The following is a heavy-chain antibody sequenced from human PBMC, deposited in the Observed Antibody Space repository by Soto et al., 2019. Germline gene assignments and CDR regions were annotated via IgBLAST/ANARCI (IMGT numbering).Heavy chain of an antibody. CDR2: ISSDGRET. Sequence: GGSLRLSCAASGFTFSDFWMNWVRQAPEKGLEWVAYISSDGRETNHVASVKGRFTISRDNAKNSLYLQMNSLRAEDTAVYYCARWPRLLDSWGQGTLVTVSS. V-gene: IGHV3-7*01. D-gene: IGHD6-6*01. J-gene: IGHJ4*02. CDR3: ARWPRLLDS. CDR1: GFTFSDFW.